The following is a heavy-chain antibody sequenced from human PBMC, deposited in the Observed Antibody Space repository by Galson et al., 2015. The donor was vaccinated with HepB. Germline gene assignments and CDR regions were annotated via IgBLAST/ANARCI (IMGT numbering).Heavy chain of an antibody. V-gene: IGHV2-70*01. D-gene: IGHD6-19*01. CDR1: GVSLSTSAMC. CDR2: IDCDDDK. Sequence: PTLVKPPQTLTLTCTFSGVSLSTSAMCVSWIRQPPGKALEWLALIDCDDDKYYSTSLKTRLTISKDTSKNQVVLTMTNMDPVDTATYYCARIRADSSGWYQIDYWGQGTLVTVSS. CDR3: ARIRADSSGWYQIDY. J-gene: IGHJ4*02.